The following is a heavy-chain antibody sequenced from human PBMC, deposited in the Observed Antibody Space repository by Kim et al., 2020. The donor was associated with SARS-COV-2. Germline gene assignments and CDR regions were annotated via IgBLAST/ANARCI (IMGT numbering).Heavy chain of an antibody. CDR3: ARGRAGVVPGAILGIGPHYDYYVMDV. Sequence: SETLSLTCAVYGGSFSGYHWSWIRQPPGKGLEWIGEINHSGSTNYSPSLKSRVTISIDTSRNQFTLKLTSVTAAATAPYYCARGRAGVVPGAILGIGPHYDYYVMDVWDQGTTVTVSS. CDR1: GGSFSGYH. V-gene: IGHV4-34*01. CDR2: INHSGST. D-gene: IGHD2-2*01. J-gene: IGHJ6*02.